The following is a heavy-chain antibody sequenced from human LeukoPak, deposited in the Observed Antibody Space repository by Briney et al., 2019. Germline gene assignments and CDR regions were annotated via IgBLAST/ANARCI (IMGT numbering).Heavy chain of an antibody. V-gene: IGHV3-30*02. CDR2: IHDDGSKK. CDR3: ARDTLGEGEDANYAVYFDY. CDR1: GFTFSSYG. D-gene: IGHD4/OR15-4a*01. J-gene: IGHJ4*02. Sequence: PGGSLRLSCAASGFTFSSYGMHWVRQAPGKGLEWVAFIHDDGSKKYHADSVKGRFTISRDNGKNSLDLQMYSLRADDTAVYYCARDTLGEGEDANYAVYFDYWGQGTVVTVSS.